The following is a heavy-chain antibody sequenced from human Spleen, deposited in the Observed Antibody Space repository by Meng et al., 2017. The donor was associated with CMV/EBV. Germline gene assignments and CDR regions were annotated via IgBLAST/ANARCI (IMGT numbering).Heavy chain of an antibody. CDR1: YG. Sequence: YGIAGVRQKHGKGPGGMGIIQPSDSDTRYSPSFQGQVTFSVDNSISTAYLRWRSLKVSDTAMYYCATQVDSSSLDFGLWGRGSLVTVSS. CDR3: ATQVDSSSLDFGL. CDR2: IQPSDSDT. V-gene: IGHV5-51*01. J-gene: IGHJ2*01. D-gene: IGHD2-2*01.